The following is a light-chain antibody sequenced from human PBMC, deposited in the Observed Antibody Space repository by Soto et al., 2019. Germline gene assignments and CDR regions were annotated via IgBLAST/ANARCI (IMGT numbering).Light chain of an antibody. J-gene: IGLJ2*01. CDR2: VNSDGSH. CDR3: QTWGTDIHVV. CDR1: SGHSSYA. Sequence: QPVLTKSPSASASLGASVKLTCTLSSGHSSYAIAWHQQQPEKGPRYLMKVNSDGSHIKGDGIPDRFSGFSSGAERYLTISSLQSEDEADYYCQTWGTDIHVVFGGGTKLTVL. V-gene: IGLV4-69*02.